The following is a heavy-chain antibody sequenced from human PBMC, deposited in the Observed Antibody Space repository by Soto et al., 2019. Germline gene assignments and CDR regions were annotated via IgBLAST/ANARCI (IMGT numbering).Heavy chain of an antibody. J-gene: IGHJ4*02. Sequence: PAETLSLTCAVYGGSFSGYYWSWIRQPPGKGLEWIGEINHSGSTNYNPSLKSRVTISVDTSKNQFSLKLSSVTAADTAVYYCARGRGVLLWFGELLGFDYWGQGTLVTVSS. CDR3: ARGRGVLLWFGELLGFDY. CDR2: INHSGST. CDR1: GGSFSGYY. V-gene: IGHV4-34*01. D-gene: IGHD3-10*01.